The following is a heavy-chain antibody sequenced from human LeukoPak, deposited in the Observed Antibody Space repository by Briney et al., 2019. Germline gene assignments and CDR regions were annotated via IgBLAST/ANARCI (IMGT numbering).Heavy chain of an antibody. CDR3: AVWRGVIYDNSWSGPFDY. D-gene: IGHD3-3*01. V-gene: IGHV1-46*01. Sequence: ASVTVSCKPSGYTFTSNYVHWVRQAPGEGPEWMGLINPNNGVTKYAQKFRDRVTMTRDTSTTTAYMELNSLISEDTAVYYCAVWRGVIYDNSWSGPFDYWGQGPPVNVS. J-gene: IGHJ4*02. CDR2: INPNNGVT. CDR1: GYTFTSNY.